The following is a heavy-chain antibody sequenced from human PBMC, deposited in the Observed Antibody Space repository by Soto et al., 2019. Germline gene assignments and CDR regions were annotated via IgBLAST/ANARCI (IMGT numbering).Heavy chain of an antibody. D-gene: IGHD6-13*01. CDR2: ISHDGSNK. J-gene: IGHJ4*02. Sequence: GGSLRLSCAGSGFTFSSYGMHWVRQAPGKGLEWVALISHDGSNKYYVDSVKGRFTISRDNSKNTLYLQMNSLRGEDTAVYYCANGDSSSLSDPYYWGQVTLLTVSS. CDR3: ANGDSSSLSDPYY. CDR1: GFTFSSYG. V-gene: IGHV3-30*18.